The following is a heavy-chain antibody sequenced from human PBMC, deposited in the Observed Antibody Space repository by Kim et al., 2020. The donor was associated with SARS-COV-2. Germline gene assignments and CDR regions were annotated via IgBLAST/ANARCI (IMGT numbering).Heavy chain of an antibody. J-gene: IGHJ6*02. V-gene: IGHV3-30*07. Sequence: GRFTISRDNSKNTLYLQMNSLRAEDTAVYYCARDPGIAARTPYYYYGMDVWGQGTTVTVSS. D-gene: IGHD6-6*01. CDR3: ARDPGIAARTPYYYYGMDV.